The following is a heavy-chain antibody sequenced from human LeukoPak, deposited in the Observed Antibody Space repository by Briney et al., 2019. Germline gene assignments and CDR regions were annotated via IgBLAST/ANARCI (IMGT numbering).Heavy chain of an antibody. CDR2: IIPIFGTA. D-gene: IGHD3-10*01. J-gene: IGHJ6*03. CDR3: AREMVRGVNYPLRFYYYYYMDV. CDR1: GGTFSSYA. V-gene: IGHV1-69*05. Sequence: SVKVSCKASGGTFSSYAISWVRQAPGQGLEWMGGIIPIFGTANYAQKFQGRVTMTRDMSTSTVYMELSSLRSEDTAVYYCAREMVRGVNYPLRFYYYYYMDVWGKGTTVTVSS.